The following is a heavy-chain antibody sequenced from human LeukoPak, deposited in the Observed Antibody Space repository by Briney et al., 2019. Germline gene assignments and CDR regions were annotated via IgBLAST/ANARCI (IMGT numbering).Heavy chain of an antibody. Sequence: PGGSLRLSCAASGFTFSSYAMSWVRQAPGKGLEWVSAISGSGGSTYYADSVKGRFTISRNNSKNTLYLQMNSLRAEDTAVYYCAKEESAGYYDSSGNFQHWGQGTLVTVSS. J-gene: IGHJ1*01. CDR1: GFTFSSYA. CDR2: ISGSGGST. D-gene: IGHD3-22*01. CDR3: AKEESAGYYDSSGNFQH. V-gene: IGHV3-23*01.